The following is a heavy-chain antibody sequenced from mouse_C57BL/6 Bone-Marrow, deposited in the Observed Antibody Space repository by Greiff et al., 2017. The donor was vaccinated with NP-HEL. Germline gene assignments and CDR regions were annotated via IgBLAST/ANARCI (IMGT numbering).Heavy chain of an antibody. D-gene: IGHD2-12*01. J-gene: IGHJ4*01. CDR2: IWTGGGT. CDR3: ARLGLRRYYAMDY. CDR1: GFSLTSYA. V-gene: IGHV2-9-1*01. Sequence: VKLMESGPGLVAPSQSLSITCTVSGFSLTSYAISWVRQPPGKGLEWLGVIWTGGGTNYNSALKSRLSISKDNSKSKVFLKMNSLQTDDTARYYCARLGLRRYYAMDYWGQGTSVTVSS.